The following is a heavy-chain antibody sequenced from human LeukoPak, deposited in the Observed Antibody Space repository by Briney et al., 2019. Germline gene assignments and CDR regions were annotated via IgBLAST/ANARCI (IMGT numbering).Heavy chain of an antibody. CDR3: ARGRIFGAFDP. J-gene: IGHJ5*02. CDR2: VNNSGST. V-gene: IGHV4-34*01. Sequence: PSETLSLACAVYGGSFSGYYWSWIRQPPGKGLEWIGEVNNSGSTNCAPSLKSRVIISVDTSKNQFSLKLRSVTAADTAVYYCARGRIFGAFDPWGQGTLVTVSS. CDR1: GGSFSGYY. D-gene: IGHD3-3*01.